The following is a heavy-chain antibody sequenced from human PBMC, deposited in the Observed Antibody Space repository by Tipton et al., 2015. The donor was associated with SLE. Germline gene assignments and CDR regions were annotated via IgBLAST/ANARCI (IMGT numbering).Heavy chain of an antibody. CDR2: IYTSGST. CDR3: ARPDDSGSYAFDI. CDR1: GGSISSGSYY. Sequence: TLSLTCTVSGGSISSGSYYWSWIRQPAGKGLEWIGRIYTSGSTNYNPSLKSRVTISVDTSKNQFSLKLSSVTAADTAVYYCARPDDSGSYAFDIWGQGTKVPVS. J-gene: IGHJ3*02. V-gene: IGHV4-61*02. D-gene: IGHD3-10*01.